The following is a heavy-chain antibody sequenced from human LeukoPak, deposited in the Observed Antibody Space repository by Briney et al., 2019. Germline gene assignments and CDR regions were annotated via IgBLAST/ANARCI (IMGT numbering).Heavy chain of an antibody. V-gene: IGHV3-30*04. J-gene: IGHJ4*02. CDR3: TKLDGGSGFYSTLDY. CDR1: GFTFSSYV. D-gene: IGHD3-22*01. Sequence: GGSLRLSCAASGFTFSSYVMHWVRQAPGKGLEWVAIISYDGSNEYYADSVKGRFTISRDNYKNTLYLQMNSLRAEDTAVYYCTKLDGGSGFYSTLDYWGQGTLVTVSS. CDR2: ISYDGSNE.